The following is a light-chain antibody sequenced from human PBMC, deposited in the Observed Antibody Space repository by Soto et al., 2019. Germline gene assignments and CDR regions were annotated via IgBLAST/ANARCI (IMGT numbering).Light chain of an antibody. J-gene: IGKJ2*01. CDR2: GAS. V-gene: IGKV3-15*01. Sequence: EIVMTQSPATLSVSPGERATLSCRASQSVSSNLAWYQQKTGQAPRLLIYGASTRATGIPARFSGSGSGTELTLTISSLQSEDYAIYYWQQYNNWPPSFGQGTKLESK. CDR1: QSVSSN. CDR3: QQYNNWPPS.